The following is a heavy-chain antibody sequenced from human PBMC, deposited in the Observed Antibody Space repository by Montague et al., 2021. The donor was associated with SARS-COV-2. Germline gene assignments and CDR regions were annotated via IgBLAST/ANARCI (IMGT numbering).Heavy chain of an antibody. D-gene: IGHD4-23*01. CDR3: ARAPGYDGTDY. J-gene: IGHJ4*02. Sequence: SLRLSCAASGFTFSNYIMNWVRQAPGKGLEWVSSISSSRSYIYYADSVKGRFTISRDNAKNSLYLQMNSLRAEDTVVYYCARAPGYDGTDYWGQGTLVTVSS. CDR1: GFTFSNYI. CDR2: ISSSRSYI. V-gene: IGHV3-21*01.